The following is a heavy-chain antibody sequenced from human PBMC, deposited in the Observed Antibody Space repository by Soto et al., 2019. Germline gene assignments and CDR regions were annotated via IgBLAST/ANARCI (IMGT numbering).Heavy chain of an antibody. D-gene: IGHD5-12*01. CDR3: ARERRDGYHN. V-gene: IGHV1-8*01. J-gene: IGHJ4*02. Sequence: QVQLVQSGAEVKKPGASVKVSCKASGYTFTSYDINWVRQATGQGLEWMGWMNPNSGNTAYALKFPGRVTMTSNTSISTAYMELISLRSEDTAVYYCARERRDGYHNWGQGTLFTVSS. CDR1: GYTFTSYD. CDR2: MNPNSGNT.